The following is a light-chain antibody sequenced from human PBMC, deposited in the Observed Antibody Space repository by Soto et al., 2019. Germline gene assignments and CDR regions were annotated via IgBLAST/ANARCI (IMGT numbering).Light chain of an antibody. Sequence: EIVLTQSPGTLSLSPGERATLSCRASQSVSSSYLAWYQQKPGQAPRLLIYGASSSATGIPDRFSGSGSGTDFTLTISRLEPEDFAVYYCQQYGSSPLGQGTKVEIK. V-gene: IGKV3-20*01. CDR2: GAS. J-gene: IGKJ1*01. CDR1: QSVSSSY. CDR3: QQYGSSP.